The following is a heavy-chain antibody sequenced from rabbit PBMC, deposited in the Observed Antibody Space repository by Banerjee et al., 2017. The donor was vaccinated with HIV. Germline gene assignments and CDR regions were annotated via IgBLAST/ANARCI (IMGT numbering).Heavy chain of an antibody. CDR3: ARDLAGVTGWNFGL. CDR2: INSSSGST. J-gene: IGHJ4*01. CDR1: GFDFSSYYM. Sequence: QQQLEESGGGLVQPGGSLKLSCKASGFDFSSYYMSWVRQAPGKGLEWIACINSSSGSTVYATWAKGRFTISKTSSTTVTLQMTSLTAADTATYFCARDLAGVTGWNFGLWGPGTLVTVS. V-gene: IGHV1S45*01. D-gene: IGHD4-1*01.